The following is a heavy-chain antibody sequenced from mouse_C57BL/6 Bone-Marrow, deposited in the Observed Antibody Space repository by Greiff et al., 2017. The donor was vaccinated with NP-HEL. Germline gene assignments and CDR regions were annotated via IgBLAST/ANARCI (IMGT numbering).Heavy chain of an antibody. CDR3: TSEDSFYYAMDY. V-gene: IGHV5-9-1*02. CDR1: GFTFSSYA. J-gene: IGHJ4*01. Sequence: EVHLVESGEGLVKPGGSLKLSCAASGFTFSSYAMSWVRQTPEKRLEWVAYISSGGDYIYYADTVKGRFTISRDNARNTLYLQMSSLKSEDTAMYYWTSEDSFYYAMDYWGQGTSVTVSS. CDR2: ISSGGDYI.